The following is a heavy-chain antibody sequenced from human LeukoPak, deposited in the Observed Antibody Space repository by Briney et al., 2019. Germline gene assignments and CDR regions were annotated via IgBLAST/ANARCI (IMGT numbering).Heavy chain of an antibody. Sequence: GGSLRLSCAASGFTFSSYSMNWVRQAPGKGLEWVSSISSSSSYIYYADSVKGRFTISRDNAKNSLYLQMNSLRDEDTAVYYCVRGWGIAAAGTVVDYWGQGTLVTVSS. CDR3: VRGWGIAAAGTVVDY. CDR2: ISSSSSYI. CDR1: GFTFSSYS. D-gene: IGHD6-13*01. J-gene: IGHJ4*02. V-gene: IGHV3-21*01.